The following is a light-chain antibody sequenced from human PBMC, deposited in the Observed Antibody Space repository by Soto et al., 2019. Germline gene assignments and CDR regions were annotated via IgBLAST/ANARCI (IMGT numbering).Light chain of an antibody. Sequence: DIQMTQSPSTLTGSVGDIVTITCRASQTISSWLAWYQQKPGKAPKLLIYKASTLKSGVPSRFSGSGSGTELTLTINGLQPDDFATYYCQQYSSYSPITFGQGTRLEI. CDR1: QTISSW. V-gene: IGKV1-5*03. J-gene: IGKJ5*01. CDR3: QQYSSYSPIT. CDR2: KAS.